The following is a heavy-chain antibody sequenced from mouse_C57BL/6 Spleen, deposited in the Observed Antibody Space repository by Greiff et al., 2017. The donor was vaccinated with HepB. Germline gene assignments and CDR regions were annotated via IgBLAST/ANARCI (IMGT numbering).Heavy chain of an antibody. V-gene: IGHV1-81*01. CDR2: IYPRSGNT. CDR1: GYTFTSYG. D-gene: IGHD1-1*01. CDR3: ARFTTVVAEDWFAY. Sequence: VQLQESGAELARPGASVKLSCKASGYTFTSYGISWVKQRTGQGLEWIGEIYPRSGNTYYNEKFKGKATLTADKSSSTAYMELRSLTSEDSAVYFCARFTTVVAEDWFAYWGQGTLVTVSA. J-gene: IGHJ3*01.